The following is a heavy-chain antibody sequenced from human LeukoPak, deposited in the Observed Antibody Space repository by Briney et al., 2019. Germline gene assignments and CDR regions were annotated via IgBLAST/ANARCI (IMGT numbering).Heavy chain of an antibody. V-gene: IGHV1-69*04. J-gene: IGHJ5*02. CDR1: GGTFSSYA. Sequence: SVKVSCKASGGTFSSYAISWVRQAPGQGLEWMGRIIPILGIANYAQKFQGRVTITADKSTSTAYMELSSLRSEDTAVYYCAKQYSSSPFDPWGQGTLATVSS. CDR3: AKQYSSSPFDP. CDR2: IIPILGIA. D-gene: IGHD6-6*01.